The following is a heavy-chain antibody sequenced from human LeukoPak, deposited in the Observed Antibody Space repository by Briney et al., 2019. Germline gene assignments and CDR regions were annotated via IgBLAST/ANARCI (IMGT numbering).Heavy chain of an antibody. V-gene: IGHV4-4*07. J-gene: IGHJ5*02. CDR1: GGSISSYY. CDR3: ARDLEYSSSSGKFDP. CDR2: IYTSGST. D-gene: IGHD6-6*01. Sequence: SETLSLTCTVSGGSISSYYWSWIRQPAGKGLEWIRRIYTSGSTNYNPSLKGRVTMSVDTSKNQFSLKLSSVTAADTAVYYCARDLEYSSSSGKFDPWGQGTLVTVSS.